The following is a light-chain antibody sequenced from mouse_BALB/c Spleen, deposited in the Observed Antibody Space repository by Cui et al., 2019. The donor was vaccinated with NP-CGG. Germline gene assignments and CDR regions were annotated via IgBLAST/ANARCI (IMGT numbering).Light chain of an antibody. J-gene: IGLJ1*01. CDR3: ALWYSNHWV. Sequence: QAVVTQESAPTTSPGETATLTCRSSTGAVTTNNYANWVQEKPDHLFTGLIGGTNNRAPGVPARFSGSLIGDKAALTITGAQTEDEAIYFCALWYSNHWVFGGGTKLTVL. V-gene: IGLV1*01. CDR2: GTN. CDR1: TGAVTTNNY.